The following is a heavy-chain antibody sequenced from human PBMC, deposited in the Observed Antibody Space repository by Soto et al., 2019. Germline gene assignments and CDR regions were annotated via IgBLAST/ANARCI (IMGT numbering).Heavy chain of an antibody. CDR2: INPNSGGT. V-gene: IGHV1-2*04. CDR3: ARGCTGDYYFDICDY. CDR1: GYTFTGYY. J-gene: IGHJ4*02. Sequence: QVQLVQSGAEVKKPGASVKVSCKASGYTFTGYYMHWVRQAPGQGLERMGWINPNSGGTNNAQKFQGWVAMTSDTSISTAYMEVSRLRSDDTAVYYCARGCTGDYYFDICDYWGQGTLVTVCS. D-gene: IGHD3-22*01.